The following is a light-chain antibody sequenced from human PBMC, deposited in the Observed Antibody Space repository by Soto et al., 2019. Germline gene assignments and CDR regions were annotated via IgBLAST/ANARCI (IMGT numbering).Light chain of an antibody. Sequence: QSALTQPASVSGSPGQSITISCTGTSSDIASYKFVSWFQHHPGKAPKLLIYEVNNRPSGISNRFSGSRSGNTASLTISGLQAEDEADYYCCSYAGTSTFVFGTGTKLTVL. CDR2: EVN. V-gene: IGLV2-23*02. J-gene: IGLJ1*01. CDR3: CSYAGTSTFV. CDR1: SSDIASYKF.